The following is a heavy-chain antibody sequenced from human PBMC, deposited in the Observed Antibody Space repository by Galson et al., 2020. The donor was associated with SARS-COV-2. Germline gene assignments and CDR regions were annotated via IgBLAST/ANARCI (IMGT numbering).Heavy chain of an antibody. Sequence: GGSLRLSCAASGFTFSSYAMHWVRQAPGKGLEWVAVISYDGSNKYYADSVKGRFTISRDNSKNTLYLQMNSLRAKDTAVYYCARDLLYYGMDVWGQGTTVTVSS. V-gene: IGHV3-30*04. CDR1: GFTFSSYA. CDR2: ISYDGSNK. CDR3: ARDLLYYGMDV. J-gene: IGHJ6*02.